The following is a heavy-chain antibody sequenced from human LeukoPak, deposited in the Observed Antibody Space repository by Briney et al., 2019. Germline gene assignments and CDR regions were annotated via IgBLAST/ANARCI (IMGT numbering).Heavy chain of an antibody. V-gene: IGHV1-2*02. CDR1: GYTFTCYY. J-gene: IGHJ4*02. Sequence: GASVKVSCKASGYTFTCYYMHWVRQAPGQGREWMGWINPNSGGTNYAQKFQGRVTMTRDTSISTAYMELSRLRSDDTAVYYCARVSYKSCSSTSCYTLDYWGQGTLVTVSS. CDR2: INPNSGGT. CDR3: ARVSYKSCSSTSCYTLDY. D-gene: IGHD2-2*02.